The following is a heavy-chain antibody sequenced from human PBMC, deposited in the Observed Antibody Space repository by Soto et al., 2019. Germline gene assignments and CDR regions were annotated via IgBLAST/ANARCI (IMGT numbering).Heavy chain of an antibody. D-gene: IGHD1-1*01. CDR2: VHISGHS. J-gene: IGHJ5*01. V-gene: IGHV4-4*02. CDR3: ARVRQGCSANNCYFDP. Sequence: QVHLQESGPGLVAPSGTLSLTCTLSGGSVRAPDWWNWVRQSPDKGLKCIAEVHISGHSNYNPSLRSRVSVSIDSSKNQFYLDLNSVTAADTAIYYCARVRQGCSANNCYFDPWGQGTQVTISS. CDR1: GGSVRAPDW.